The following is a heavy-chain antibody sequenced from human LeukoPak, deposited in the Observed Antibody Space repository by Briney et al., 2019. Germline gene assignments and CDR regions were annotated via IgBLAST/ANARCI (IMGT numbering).Heavy chain of an antibody. J-gene: IGHJ5*01. CDR1: GFSVSNNY. V-gene: IGHV3-66*01. Sequence: PGGSLRLSCVVSGFSVSNNYVSWVRQATGKGLEWVSVIYSGNTIKYADSVKGRFTISRDNSKNTVYLQMSSLRAEDTALYYCATIGTGDYRDDSWGQGTLVTVSS. D-gene: IGHD3/OR15-3a*01. CDR3: ATIGTGDYRDDS. CDR2: IYSGNTI.